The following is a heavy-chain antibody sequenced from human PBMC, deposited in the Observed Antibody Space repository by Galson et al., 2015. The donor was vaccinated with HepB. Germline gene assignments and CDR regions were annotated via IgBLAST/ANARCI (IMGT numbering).Heavy chain of an antibody. J-gene: IGHJ4*02. D-gene: IGHD3-10*01. Sequence: SLRLSCAASGFTFSNAWMNWVRQAPGKGLEWVGRIKSKANSYATAYAASVKGRFTISRDDSKNTAYLQMNSLKTEDTAVYYCTRHQEGLHGSGWSYWGQGTLVTVSS. CDR3: TRHQEGLHGSGWSY. CDR2: IKSKANSYAT. V-gene: IGHV3-73*01. CDR1: GFTFSNAW.